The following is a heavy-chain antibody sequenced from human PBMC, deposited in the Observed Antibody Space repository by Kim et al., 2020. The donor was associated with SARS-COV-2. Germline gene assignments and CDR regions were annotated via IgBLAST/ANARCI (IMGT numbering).Heavy chain of an antibody. J-gene: IGHJ5*02. D-gene: IGHD4-17*01. Sequence: SETLSLTCTVSGDSISSGSHYWSWIRQPPGEGLEWIGYIYYSGSTYYTPSLESRITISIYTSKNQFSLKLSSVTAADTAVYFCTRDTTGYGVFDPWGQGTLVTVAS. CDR1: GDSISSGSHY. CDR3: TRDTTGYGVFDP. CDR2: IYYSGST. V-gene: IGHV4-30-4*01.